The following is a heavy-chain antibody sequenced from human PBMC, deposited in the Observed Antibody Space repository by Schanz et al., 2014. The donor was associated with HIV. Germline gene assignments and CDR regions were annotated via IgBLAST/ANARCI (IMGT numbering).Heavy chain of an antibody. CDR3: AKLGQVEWLDALDI. CDR1: GFTLSGYS. D-gene: IGHD3-3*01. Sequence: VQLVESGGRLVKPGESLTLSCITSGFTLSGYSMNWVRQAPGKGLEWVAVISYDGSNKYYADSVKGRFTISRDNYRNTLDLQMDSLRAEDTAVYYCAKLGQVEWLDALDIWGQGLMVTVSS. J-gene: IGHJ3*02. CDR2: ISYDGSNK. V-gene: IGHV3-33*05.